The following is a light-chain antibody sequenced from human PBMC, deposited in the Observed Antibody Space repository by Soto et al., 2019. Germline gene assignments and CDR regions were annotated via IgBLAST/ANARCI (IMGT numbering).Light chain of an antibody. V-gene: IGKV3-20*01. CDR2: GAS. CDR3: QQYGSSPPYT. J-gene: IGKJ2*01. Sequence: EIVLTQSPGTLSLSPGERATLSCRASQSVSSSYLAWYQQKPGHAPRLLIYGASSRATGNPDRFSGSGSGTDFTLAISRLEPEDFAVYYCQQYGSSPPYTFGQGTKLEIK. CDR1: QSVSSSY.